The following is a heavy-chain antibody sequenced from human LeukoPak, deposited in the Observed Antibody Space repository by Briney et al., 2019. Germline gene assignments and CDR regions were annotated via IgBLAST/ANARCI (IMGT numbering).Heavy chain of an antibody. CDR3: AELGITMIGGV. Sequence: GGSLRLSCAASGISFSSYGRHWVRQAPGKGLEWVSYISSSGSTIYYADSVKGRFTISRDNAKNSLYLQMNSLRAEDTAVYYCAELGITMIGGVWGKGTTVTISS. V-gene: IGHV3-48*04. J-gene: IGHJ6*04. CDR1: GISFSSYG. D-gene: IGHD3-10*02. CDR2: ISSSGSTI.